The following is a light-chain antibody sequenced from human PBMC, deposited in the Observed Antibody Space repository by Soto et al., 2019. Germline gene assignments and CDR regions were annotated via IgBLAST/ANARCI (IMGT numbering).Light chain of an antibody. CDR3: SSYTSSSTVV. CDR1: SSDVGGSNY. CDR2: DVS. V-gene: IGLV2-14*01. J-gene: IGLJ2*01. Sequence: QSALTQPASVSGSPGQSITISCTGTSSDVGGSNYVSWYQQHPGKAPKLMIYDVSNRPSGVSNRFSGSQSGNTASLTISGLQAEDEDDYYYSSYTSSSTVVFGGGTQVTV.